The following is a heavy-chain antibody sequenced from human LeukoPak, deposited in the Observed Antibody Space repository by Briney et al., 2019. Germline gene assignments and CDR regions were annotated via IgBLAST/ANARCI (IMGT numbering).Heavy chain of an antibody. V-gene: IGHV1-2*06. CDR3: ARVRIAAAGTSNY. Sequence: ASVKVSCKASGYTFTGYYMHWVRQAPGQGLEWMGRINPNSGGTNYAQKFQGRVTMTRDTSISKAYMELSRLRSDDTAVYDCARVRIAAAGTSNYWGQGTLVTVSS. J-gene: IGHJ4*02. CDR2: INPNSGGT. D-gene: IGHD6-13*01. CDR1: GYTFTGYY.